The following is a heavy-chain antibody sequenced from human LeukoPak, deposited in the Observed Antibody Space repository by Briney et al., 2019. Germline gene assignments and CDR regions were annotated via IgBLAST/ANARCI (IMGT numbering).Heavy chain of an antibody. V-gene: IGHV4-34*01. J-gene: IGHJ4*02. CDR2: INHSGST. D-gene: IGHD4-17*01. CDR1: GGSFSGYY. CDR3: ARVYGDYVGNDY. Sequence: SETLSLTCAVYGGSFSGYYWSWIRQPPGKGLEWIGEINHSGSTNYNPSLQSRVTISVDTSKNQFSLKLRSVTAADTAAYYCARVYGDYVGNDYWGQGTLVTVSS.